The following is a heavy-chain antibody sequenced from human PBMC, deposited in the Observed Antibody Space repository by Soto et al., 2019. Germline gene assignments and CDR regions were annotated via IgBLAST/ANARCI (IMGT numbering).Heavy chain of an antibody. CDR2: IYYSGST. V-gene: IGHV4-59*08. Sequence: SETLSLTCTVSGGSISSYYWSWIRQPPGKGLEWIGYIYYSGSTNYNPSLKSRVTISVDTSKNQFSLKLSSVTAADTAVYYCASFPIKYCSGGSCYGRPDAFDIWGQGTMVTVSS. CDR3: ASFPIKYCSGGSCYGRPDAFDI. J-gene: IGHJ3*02. D-gene: IGHD2-15*01. CDR1: GGSISSYY.